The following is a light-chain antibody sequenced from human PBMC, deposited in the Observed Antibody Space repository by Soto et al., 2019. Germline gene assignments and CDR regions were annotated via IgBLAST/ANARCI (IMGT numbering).Light chain of an antibody. J-gene: IGKJ1*01. CDR3: QQYSDVGT. V-gene: IGKV1-5*03. CDR1: QSISLW. CDR2: KAS. Sequence: IQMTQTPSTLSASVGDRVTITCRASQSISLWLAWYQQKPGRAPKLPIYKASTLETGVTSRFSGSGSGTEFTITISDLQPDDFATYFCQQYSDVGTFGQGTQVETK.